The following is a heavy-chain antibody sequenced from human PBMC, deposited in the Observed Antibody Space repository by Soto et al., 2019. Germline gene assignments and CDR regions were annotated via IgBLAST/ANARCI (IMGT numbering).Heavy chain of an antibody. CDR2: INAGNGNT. V-gene: IGHV1-3*05. Sequence: QVQLVQSGAEEKKPGASVKVSCKASGYTFTNYAMHWVRQAPGQRLEWMGWINAGNGNTKYSQKFQGRVTITRDTSASTAYMELSSLRSDDTAVYSCARGFLLWFDPWGQGTLVTVSS. CDR3: ARGFLLWFDP. J-gene: IGHJ5*02. CDR1: GYTFTNYA. D-gene: IGHD3-3*01.